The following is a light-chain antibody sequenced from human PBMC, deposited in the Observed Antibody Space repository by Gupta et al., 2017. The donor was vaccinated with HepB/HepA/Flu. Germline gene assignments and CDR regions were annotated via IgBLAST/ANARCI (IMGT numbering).Light chain of an antibody. CDR3: SSYTSTITVV. J-gene: IGLJ2*01. CDR1: SSDVGTYNS. Sequence: QSALTQPASVSGSPGPSLTISCTGTSSDVGTYNSVSWYQQHPGKAPKLMIFGVSNRPAGVSDRFSGSKSGNTASLTISGLQAEDEADYYCSSYTSTITVVFGGGTRLTVL. V-gene: IGLV2-14*03. CDR2: GVS.